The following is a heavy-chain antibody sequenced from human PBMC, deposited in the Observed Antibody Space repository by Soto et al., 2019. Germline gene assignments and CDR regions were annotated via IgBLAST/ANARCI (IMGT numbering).Heavy chain of an antibody. CDR3: ASPPQLSRVGLYYYYMDV. J-gene: IGHJ6*03. D-gene: IGHD3-10*01. V-gene: IGHV1-8*01. CDR2: MNPDSGIT. CDR1: GYTFTSYD. Sequence: QVQLVQSGAEVKKPGASVKVSCKASGYTFTSYDINWVRQASGQGLEWMGWMNPDSGITGYAQKFQGRVTMTRDTSTNTAYMELSSLRFDDTAVYYCASPPQLSRVGLYYYYMDVWGEGTTVTVSS.